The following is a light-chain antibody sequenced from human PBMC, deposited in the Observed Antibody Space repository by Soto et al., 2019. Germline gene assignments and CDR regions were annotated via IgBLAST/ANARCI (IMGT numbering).Light chain of an antibody. CDR3: SSYTSSTSYV. CDR1: DSDVGAFNY. J-gene: IGLJ1*01. CDR2: EVT. V-gene: IGLV2-14*01. Sequence: QSALTQPASVSGAPGQSITISCTGTDSDVGAFNYVSWYQQYPGKAPKLMIYEVTNRPSGVSNRFSGSKSGNTASLTISGLQAEDEADYYCSSYTSSTSYVFGTGTKLTVL.